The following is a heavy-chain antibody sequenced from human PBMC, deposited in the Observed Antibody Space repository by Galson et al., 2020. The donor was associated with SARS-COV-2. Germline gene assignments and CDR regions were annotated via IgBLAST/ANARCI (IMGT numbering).Heavy chain of an antibody. J-gene: IGHJ4*02. V-gene: IGHV3-53*01. Sequence: GGSLRLSCAASGFTVSSNYMSWVRQAPGKGLEWVSVIYSGGSTYYADSVKGRFTISRDNSKNTLYLQMNSLRAEDTAVYYCARDSRGTGHNYYFDYWGQGTLVTVSS. D-gene: IGHD1-1*01. CDR3: ARDSRGTGHNYYFDY. CDR1: GFTVSSNY. CDR2: IYSGGST.